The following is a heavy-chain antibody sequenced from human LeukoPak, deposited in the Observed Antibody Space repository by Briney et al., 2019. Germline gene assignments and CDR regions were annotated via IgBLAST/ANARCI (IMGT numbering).Heavy chain of an antibody. V-gene: IGHV4-61*08. J-gene: IGHJ4*02. CDR2: TYYISNT. CDR3: ARTQSQSGSYRYYFGY. D-gene: IGHD1-26*01. CDR1: GASVGSAGYY. Sequence: PETLSLTCTVSGASVGSAGYYWSWIWHPPGGGLEWSCYTYYISNTNYNPSLKSRVTMSVDPSKNQFSLKLNSVTAADTAVYYCARTQSQSGSYRYYFGYWGQGTLVTVSS.